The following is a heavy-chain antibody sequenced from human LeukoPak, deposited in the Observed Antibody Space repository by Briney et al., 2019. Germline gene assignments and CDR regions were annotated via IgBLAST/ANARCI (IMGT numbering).Heavy chain of an antibody. V-gene: IGHV4-61*01. D-gene: IGHD2-2*01. J-gene: IGHJ3*02. CDR2: IYYSGST. Sequence: SETLSLTCTFSGGSVSSGSYYWRWIRQPPGTGLEWIGYIYYSGSTNYNPSLKSRVTISVDTSKNQFSLKLSSVTAADTAVYYCARELGYCSSTSCRNHDAFDIWGQGTMVTVSS. CDR3: ARELGYCSSTSCRNHDAFDI. CDR1: GGSVSSGSYY.